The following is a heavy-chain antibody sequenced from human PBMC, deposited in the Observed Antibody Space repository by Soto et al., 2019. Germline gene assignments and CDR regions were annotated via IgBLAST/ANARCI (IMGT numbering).Heavy chain of an antibody. J-gene: IGHJ6*03. CDR3: AREFCSGGSCSHDYRDV. CDR2: IWYDGSNK. D-gene: IGHD2-15*01. CDR1: GFTFSSYG. V-gene: IGHV3-33*01. Sequence: QVQLVESGGGVVQPGRSLRLSCAASGFTFSSYGMHWVRQAPGQGLEWVAVIWYDGSNKYYADSVKGRFTISRDNSKNPLYLQMNSLRAEDTAVYYCAREFCSGGSCSHDYRDVWCKGTTVTVSS.